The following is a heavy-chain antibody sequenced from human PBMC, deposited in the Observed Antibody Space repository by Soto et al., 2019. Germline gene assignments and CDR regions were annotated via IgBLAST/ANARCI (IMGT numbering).Heavy chain of an antibody. CDR2: ISAYNGNT. V-gene: IGHV1-18*01. D-gene: IGHD1-1*01. CDR1: GYTFTSYG. CDR3: ARGGLERPPPGWFDP. J-gene: IGHJ5*02. Sequence: ASVKVSCKASGYTFTSYGISWVRQAPGQGLEWMGWISAYNGNTNYAQKLQGRVTMTTDTSTSTAYMELRSLRSDDTAVYYCARGGLERPPPGWFDPWGQGTLVTVSS.